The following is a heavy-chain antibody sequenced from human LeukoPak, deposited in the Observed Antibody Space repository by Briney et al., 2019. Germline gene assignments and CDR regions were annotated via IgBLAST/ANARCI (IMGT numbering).Heavy chain of an antibody. CDR1: GFTFSSYG. J-gene: IGHJ6*02. D-gene: IGHD6-19*01. CDR2: IWYDGSNK. V-gene: IGHV3-30*02. Sequence: PGGSLRLSCAASGFTFSSYGMHWVRQAPGKGLEWVAVIWYDGSNKYYGDSVKGRFTISRDNSKDTLYVQMNSLRAEDTAVYYCAKDPIAVAGNNYYSMDVWGQGTTVTVSS. CDR3: AKDPIAVAGNNYYSMDV.